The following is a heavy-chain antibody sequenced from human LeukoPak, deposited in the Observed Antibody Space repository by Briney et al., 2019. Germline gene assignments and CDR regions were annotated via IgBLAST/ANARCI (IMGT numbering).Heavy chain of an antibody. Sequence: GGSLRLSCAASGFTFSSYWMHWVRQAPGKGLVWVSRINSDGSSASYADSVKGRFTISRDNAKNTLYLQMNSLRAEDTAVYYCARVLLWFGEMDGMDVWGQGTTVTVSS. CDR3: ARVLLWFGEMDGMDV. CDR1: GFTFSSYW. D-gene: IGHD3-10*01. V-gene: IGHV3-74*01. CDR2: INSDGSSA. J-gene: IGHJ6*02.